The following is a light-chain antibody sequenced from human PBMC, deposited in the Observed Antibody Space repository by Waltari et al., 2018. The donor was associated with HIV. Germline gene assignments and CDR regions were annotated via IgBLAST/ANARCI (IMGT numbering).Light chain of an antibody. V-gene: IGKV3-15*01. CDR2: GAS. CDR1: QSVSSN. Sequence: EIVMTQSPATLSVSPGERATLSCRASQSVSSNLAWYQQKPGQAPRLLIYGASTRATGIPARFSGSGSRTEFTLTISSLQSEDFAVYYCQQYNNWPPKWTFGQGTKVEIK. CDR3: QQYNNWPPKWT. J-gene: IGKJ1*01.